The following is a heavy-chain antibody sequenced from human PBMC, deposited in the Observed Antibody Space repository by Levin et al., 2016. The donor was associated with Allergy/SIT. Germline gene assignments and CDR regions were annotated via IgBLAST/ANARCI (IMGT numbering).Heavy chain of an antibody. CDR2: ISWNSGSI. D-gene: IGHD1-14*01. Sequence: SLKISCAASGFTFDDYAMHWVRQAPGKGLEWVSGISWNSGSIGYADSVKGRFTISRDNAKNSLYLQMNSLRAEDTALYYCVKDIAGTETNPIFVYWGQGTLVTVSS. CDR1: GFTFDDYA. J-gene: IGHJ4*02. V-gene: IGHV3-9*01. CDR3: VKDIAGTETNPIFVY.